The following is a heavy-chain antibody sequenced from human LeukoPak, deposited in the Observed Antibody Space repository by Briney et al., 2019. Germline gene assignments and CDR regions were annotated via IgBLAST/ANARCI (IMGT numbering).Heavy chain of an antibody. CDR1: GGSFSGYY. V-gene: IGHV4-34*01. J-gene: IGHJ5*02. CDR2: INHSGST. CDR3: ARDQWPSFDP. D-gene: IGHD6-19*01. Sequence: SETLSLTCAVYGGSFSGYYWSWIRQPPGKGLEWIGEINHSGSTNYNPSLKSRVTISVDTSKNQFSLELSSVTAADTAVYYCARDQWPSFDPWGQGTLVTVSS.